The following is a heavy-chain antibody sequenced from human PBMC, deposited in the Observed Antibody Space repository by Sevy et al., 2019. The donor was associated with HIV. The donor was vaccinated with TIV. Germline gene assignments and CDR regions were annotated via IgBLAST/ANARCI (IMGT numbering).Heavy chain of an antibody. J-gene: IGHJ6*02. CDR1: GFTFSSYA. Sequence: GGSLRLSCAASGFTFSSYAMHWVRQAPGKGLEWVAVISYDGSNKYYADSVKGRFTISRDNSKNTLYLQMNSLRAEDTAVYYCARGMIDYTYYYYYGMDVWGQGTTVTVSS. V-gene: IGHV3-30*04. D-gene: IGHD3-22*01. CDR2: ISYDGSNK. CDR3: ARGMIDYTYYYYYGMDV.